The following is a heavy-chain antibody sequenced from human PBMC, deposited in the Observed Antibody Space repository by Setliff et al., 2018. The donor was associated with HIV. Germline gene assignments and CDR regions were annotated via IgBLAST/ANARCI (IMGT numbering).Heavy chain of an antibody. D-gene: IGHD2-15*01. J-gene: IGHJ5*02. CDR1: GGSISSSSYY. V-gene: IGHV4-39*07. CDR2: ISDSGTT. CDR3: ARGGASSKYLDP. Sequence: SETLSLTCTVSGGSISSSSYYWGWIRQPPGKGLEWIAWISDSGTTNYNPSLKSRVTLSVDTSKNQFSLSLTSVTGADTAVYYCARGGASSKYLDPWGQGTLVTVSS.